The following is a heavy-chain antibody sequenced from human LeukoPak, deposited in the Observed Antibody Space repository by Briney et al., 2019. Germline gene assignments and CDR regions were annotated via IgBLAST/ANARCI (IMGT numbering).Heavy chain of an antibody. Sequence: PGGSLRLSCAASGFTFSTYSMNWVRQSPGRGLEWVSAINSGSSHVVYGDSVKGRFTISRDNAKNSLYLQMNSLRAEDTAVYYCAREASSVVVPAANSVDYWGQGTLVTVSS. V-gene: IGHV3-21*01. CDR1: GFTFSTYS. CDR3: AREASSVVVPAANSVDY. D-gene: IGHD2-2*01. J-gene: IGHJ4*02. CDR2: INSGSSHV.